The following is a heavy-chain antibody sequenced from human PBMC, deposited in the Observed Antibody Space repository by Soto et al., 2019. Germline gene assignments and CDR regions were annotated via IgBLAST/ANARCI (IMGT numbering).Heavy chain of an antibody. Sequence: PSETLSLTCAVYGGSFSGYYWSWIRQPPGKGLEWIGYIYYSGSTYYNPSLKSRVTISVDTSKNQFSLKLSSVTAADTAVYYCARVKGTFDYWGQGTLVTVSS. V-gene: IGHV4-30-4*08. CDR1: GGSFSGYY. J-gene: IGHJ4*02. D-gene: IGHD1-1*01. CDR2: IYYSGST. CDR3: ARVKGTFDY.